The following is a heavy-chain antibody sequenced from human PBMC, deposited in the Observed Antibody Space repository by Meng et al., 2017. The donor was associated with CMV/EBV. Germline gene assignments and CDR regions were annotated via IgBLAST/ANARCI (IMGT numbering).Heavy chain of an antibody. V-gene: IGHV1-69*12. CDR3: ARGRWVGYCSGGSCPEGDY. J-gene: IGHJ4*02. Sequence: QVQLVQSGAEVKKPGSSVKFSCKASGCTFSSYAISWVRQAPGQGLEWMGGIIPIFGTANYAQKFQGRVTITADESTSTAYMELSSLRSEDTAVYYCARGRWVGYCSGGSCPEGDYWGQGTLVTVSS. CDR1: GCTFSSYA. CDR2: IIPIFGTA. D-gene: IGHD2-15*01.